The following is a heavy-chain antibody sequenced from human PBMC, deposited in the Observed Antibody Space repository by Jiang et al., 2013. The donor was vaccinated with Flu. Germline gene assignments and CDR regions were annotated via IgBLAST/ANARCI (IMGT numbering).Heavy chain of an antibody. Sequence: KPSQTLSLTCTVSGGSISSGDYYWSWIRQPPGKGLEWIGYIYYSGSTYYNPSLKSRVTISVDTSKNQFSLKLSSVTAADTAVYYCARGLSSSWPMMGDAFDIWGQGTMVTVSS. V-gene: IGHV4-30-4*08. CDR3: ARGLSSSWPMMGDAFDI. D-gene: IGHD6-13*01. CDR1: GGSISSGDYY. J-gene: IGHJ3*02. CDR2: IYYSGST.